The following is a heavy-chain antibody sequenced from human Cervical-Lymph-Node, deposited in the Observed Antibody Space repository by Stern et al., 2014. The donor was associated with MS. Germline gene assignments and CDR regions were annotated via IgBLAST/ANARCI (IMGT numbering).Heavy chain of an antibody. V-gene: IGHV1-18*01. CDR2: ISGHNGVT. CDR3: ARDRANYGVFDY. J-gene: IGHJ4*02. Sequence: VQLEESGGGVKQPGGSVKVSCKTSGYTFTDYGVTWVRLAPGQGLEWMGWISGHNGVTNDARKFQDRVTITTDTSTNTAYLELRSLRADDTAIYYCARDRANYGVFDYWGQGSRVTVSA. D-gene: IGHD4-17*01. CDR1: GYTFTDYG.